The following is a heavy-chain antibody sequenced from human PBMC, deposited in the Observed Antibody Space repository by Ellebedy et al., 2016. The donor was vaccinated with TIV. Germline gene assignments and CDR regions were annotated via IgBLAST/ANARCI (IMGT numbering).Heavy chain of an antibody. V-gene: IGHV3-7*01. D-gene: IGHD2-21*01. CDR3: AREVGGGGAY. Sequence: GESLKISCAASGFTFRSYWMNWVRQAPGKGLEWVANIKQDGSVKKYVDSVKGRFTISRDNGKNSLYLQMNSLRGEDTAVYYCAREVGGGGAYWGQGTLVTVSS. CDR1: GFTFRSYW. CDR2: IKQDGSVK. J-gene: IGHJ4*02.